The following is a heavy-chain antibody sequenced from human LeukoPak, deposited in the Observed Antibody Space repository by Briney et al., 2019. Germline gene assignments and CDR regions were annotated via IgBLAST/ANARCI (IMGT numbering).Heavy chain of an antibody. J-gene: IGHJ6*02. CDR2: INPNSGGT. CDR1: VYTFTGYY. D-gene: IGHD6-6*01. Sequence: ASVQVSCKACVYTFTGYYMHWVRQAPGQGLEGMGWINPNSGGTNYAQKFQGRVTMTRDTSISTAYMELRRLRSDDTAVYYCARTPRVAARPPDYYYGMDVWGQGTTVTVSS. V-gene: IGHV1-2*02. CDR3: ARTPRVAARPPDYYYGMDV.